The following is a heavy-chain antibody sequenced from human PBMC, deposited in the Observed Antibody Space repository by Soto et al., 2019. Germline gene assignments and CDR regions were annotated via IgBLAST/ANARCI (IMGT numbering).Heavy chain of an antibody. V-gene: IGHV3-23*01. CDR1: GSTFSTSA. Sequence: GGSLRLSCTASGSTFSTSAMSWVRQAPGRGLEWVSGISGSGAGTYYADSVKGRFTISRDNSKSTLYLQMSGLRAEDAAVYYCAKGPTVFGAVISFDYYYGMYVWGQGTPVTVSS. CDR3: AKGPTVFGAVISFDYYYGMYV. D-gene: IGHD3-3*01. CDR2: ISGSGAGT. J-gene: IGHJ6*02.